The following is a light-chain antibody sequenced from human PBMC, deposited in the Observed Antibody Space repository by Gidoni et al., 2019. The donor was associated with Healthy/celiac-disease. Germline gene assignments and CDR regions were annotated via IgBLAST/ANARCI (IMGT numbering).Light chain of an antibody. V-gene: IGKV3-15*01. Sequence: EIVMMQSPATLSVSPGSIATIGSSASQSVSSNLAWYQQQPREAPRLLIFDASTRATVIPARFSGSGSGTEFTLTISSRQSEDFAVSYCQQYNNWLLTFGGGTKVEIK. CDR1: QSVSSN. CDR2: DAS. J-gene: IGKJ4*01. CDR3: QQYNNWLLT.